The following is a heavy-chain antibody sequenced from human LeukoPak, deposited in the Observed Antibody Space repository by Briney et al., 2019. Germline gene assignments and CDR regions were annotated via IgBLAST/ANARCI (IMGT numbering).Heavy chain of an antibody. J-gene: IGHJ4*02. CDR3: AKDRRGDSFDY. Sequence: GGSLRLSCAASGFTFSSSGMSWVRQAPGKGLEWVSAISGSGGSTYYADSVKGRFTISRDNSKNTLYLQMNSLRAEDTAVYYCAKDRRGDSFDYWGQGTLVTVSS. CDR1: GFTFSSSG. CDR2: ISGSGGST. V-gene: IGHV3-23*01. D-gene: IGHD2-21*01.